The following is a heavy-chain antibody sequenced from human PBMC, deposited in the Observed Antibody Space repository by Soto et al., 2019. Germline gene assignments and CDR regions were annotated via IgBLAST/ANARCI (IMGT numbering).Heavy chain of an antibody. CDR1: GFSFSSYA. CDR2: ISAGGGNT. Sequence: EVQLLESGGGLVQPGGSLRFSCAASGFSFSSYAMSWVRQAPGKGLEWVSAISAGGGNTYYRDSVKGRFTISRDNSKNTLYRQMNSLRVEDTAVYFCAQTTPSIYYFDPWGQGTLVTVSS. CDR3: AQTTPSIYYFDP. J-gene: IGHJ5*02. D-gene: IGHD1-26*01. V-gene: IGHV3-23*01.